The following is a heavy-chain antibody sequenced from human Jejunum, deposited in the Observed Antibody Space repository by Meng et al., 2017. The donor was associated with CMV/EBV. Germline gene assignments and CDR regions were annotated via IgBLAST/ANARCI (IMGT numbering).Heavy chain of an antibody. D-gene: IGHD2-2*02. CDR3: ARGRCTRTSCYTGALDY. Sequence: FSSSPWWSWVRQSPERGLEWIAEISPTESTNHNPSLRSRVTISIDRSKNHVSLRLNSVTAADTAVYYCARGRCTRTSCYTGALDYWGQGILVTVSS. V-gene: IGHV4-4*02. J-gene: IGHJ4*02. CDR2: ISPTEST. CDR1: FSSSPW.